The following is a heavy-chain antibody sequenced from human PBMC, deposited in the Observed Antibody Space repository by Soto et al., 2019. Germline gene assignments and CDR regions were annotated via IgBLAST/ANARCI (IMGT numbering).Heavy chain of an antibody. CDR1: GFTFSSYA. V-gene: IGHV3-30-3*01. CDR3: AREPYRDMVLWGDY. CDR2: ISYDGSNK. J-gene: IGHJ4*02. D-gene: IGHD2-2*01. Sequence: QVQLVESGGGVVQPGRSLRLSCAASGFTFSSYAMHWVRQAPGKGLEWVAVISYDGSNKYYADSVKGRFTISRDNSKNTLYLQMNSLRAEDTAVYYCAREPYRDMVLWGDYWGQGTLVTVSS.